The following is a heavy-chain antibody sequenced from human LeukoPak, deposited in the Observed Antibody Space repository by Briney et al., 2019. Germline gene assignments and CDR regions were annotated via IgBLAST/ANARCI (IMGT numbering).Heavy chain of an antibody. CDR3: ARTSGYLSFWFDP. D-gene: IGHD6-25*01. CDR2: IYYSGST. J-gene: IGHJ5*02. CDR1: GGSISSYY. Sequence: SETLSLTCSVSGGSISSYYWSWIRQPPGKGLEWIGYIYYSGSTNYNPSLESRVTISVDTSKNQFSLKLGSVTAADTAVYYCARTSGYLSFWFDPWGQGTLVTVSS. V-gene: IGHV4-59*01.